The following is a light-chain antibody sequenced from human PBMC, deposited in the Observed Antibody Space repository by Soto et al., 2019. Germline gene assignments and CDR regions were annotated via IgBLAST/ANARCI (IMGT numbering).Light chain of an antibody. CDR1: RSDVGSYNY. CDR2: AVS. CDR3: SSYAGSSGYV. Sequence: QSALTQPPSASGSPGQSVTISCTGTRSDVGSYNYVSWYQQHPDKAPKVMIYAVSQRPSGVPDRFSGSKSGNTASLTVSGLQADDEADYFCSSYAGSSGYVFGTGTKVTVL. V-gene: IGLV2-8*01. J-gene: IGLJ1*01.